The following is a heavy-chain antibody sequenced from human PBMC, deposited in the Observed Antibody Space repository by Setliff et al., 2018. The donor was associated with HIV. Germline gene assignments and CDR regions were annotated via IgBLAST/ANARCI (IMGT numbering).Heavy chain of an antibody. D-gene: IGHD5-18*01. CDR1: GGSISNYY. CDR3: ARDPGYTAGSTFHFDY. V-gene: IGHV4-59*12. CDR2: IHYGGGT. Sequence: SETLSLTCSISGGSISNYYWVWIRQSPGKGLEWIGHIHYGGGTYYNPSLESRVSIPGDTSKNQLSLSLSSVTAADTAVYFCARDPGYTAGSTFHFDYWGQGTLVTVSS. J-gene: IGHJ4*02.